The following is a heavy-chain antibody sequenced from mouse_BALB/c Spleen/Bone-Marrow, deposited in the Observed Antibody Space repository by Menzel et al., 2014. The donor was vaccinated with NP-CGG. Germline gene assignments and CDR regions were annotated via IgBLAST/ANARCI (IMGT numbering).Heavy chain of an antibody. Sequence: VQLQQSGAELARPGASVKLSCKASGYTFXSYWMQWVNQRPGQGLEWIGAIYPGDGDTRYTQKFKGKATLTADKSSSTAYMQLSSLASEDSAVYYCARGFPFDYWGQGTTLTVSS. V-gene: IGHV1-87*01. CDR2: IYPGDGDT. CDR1: GYTFXSYW. CDR3: ARGFPFDY. J-gene: IGHJ2*01.